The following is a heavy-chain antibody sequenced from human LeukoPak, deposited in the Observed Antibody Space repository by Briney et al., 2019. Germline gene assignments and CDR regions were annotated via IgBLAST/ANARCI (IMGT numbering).Heavy chain of an antibody. Sequence: KPSETLSLTXTVSGGSISSYYWSWIRQPPGKGLEWIGYIYYSGSTNYNPSLKSRVTISVDTSKNQFSLKLSSVTAADTAVYYCARDSSGSYSSGWFDPWGQGTLVTVSS. CDR3: ARDSSGSYSSGWFDP. CDR1: GGSISSYY. D-gene: IGHD1-26*01. J-gene: IGHJ5*02. V-gene: IGHV4-59*01. CDR2: IYYSGST.